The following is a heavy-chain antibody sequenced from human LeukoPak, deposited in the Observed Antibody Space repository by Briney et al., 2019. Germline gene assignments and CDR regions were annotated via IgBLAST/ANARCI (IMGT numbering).Heavy chain of an antibody. V-gene: IGHV4-34*01. CDR1: GFTFSSYR. J-gene: IGHJ3*02. CDR2: INHSGST. D-gene: IGHD2-15*01. Sequence: GSLRLSCAASGFTFSSYRMNWVRQPPGKGLEWIGEINHSGSTNYNPSLKGRVTISVDTSKNQFSLKLSSVTAADTAVYYCARVRDGGSDAFDIWGQGTMVTVSS. CDR3: ARVRDGGSDAFDI.